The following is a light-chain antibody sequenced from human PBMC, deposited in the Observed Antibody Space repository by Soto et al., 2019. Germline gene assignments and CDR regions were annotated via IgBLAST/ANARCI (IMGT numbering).Light chain of an antibody. V-gene: IGKV3-15*01. CDR3: QRYNNWCVT. J-gene: IGKJ4*01. Sequence: EIVMTQSPATLSVSPGERATLSCRASQSVSSNLAWYQQKPGQAPRLLSYGATTRATGIQARFRGSGSGTEFTLTVYSRQCEDLAVYYCQRYNNWCVTFGGVTKVDIK. CDR1: QSVSSN. CDR2: GAT.